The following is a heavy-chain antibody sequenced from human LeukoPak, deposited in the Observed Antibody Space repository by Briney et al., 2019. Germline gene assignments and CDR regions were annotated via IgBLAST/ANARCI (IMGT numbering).Heavy chain of an antibody. J-gene: IGHJ4*02. CDR2: INPGSGDT. CDR1: GYTFSGYL. V-gene: IGHV1-2*06. CDR3: ARDLSSTPNWELDH. Sequence: GASVKVSCKASGYTFSGYLMHWVRQAPGQGLEWMGRINPGSGDTEFAQKLQGRVTMTRDTSSSTAYMEVSGLTSDDTAIYYCARDLSSTPNWELDHWGQGTLVTVSS. D-gene: IGHD7-27*01.